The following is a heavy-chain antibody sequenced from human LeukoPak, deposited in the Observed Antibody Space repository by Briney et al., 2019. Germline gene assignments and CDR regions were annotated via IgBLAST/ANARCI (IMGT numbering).Heavy chain of an antibody. V-gene: IGHV3-53*01. CDR2: IYAAGTTT. D-gene: IGHD4-11*01. CDR3: ARTKHDYSNPFDY. CDR1: GFTVSSNY. J-gene: IGHJ4*02. Sequence: GGSLRLSCAASGFTVSSNYMTWVRQAPGKGLEWVSVIYAAGTTTYYADSVKGRFTISRDNSKNTLYLQMNSPRAEDTAVYYCARTKHDYSNPFDYWGQGTLVTVSS.